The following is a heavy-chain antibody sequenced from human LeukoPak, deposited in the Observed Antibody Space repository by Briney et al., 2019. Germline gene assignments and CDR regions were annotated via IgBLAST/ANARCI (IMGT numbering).Heavy chain of an antibody. J-gene: IGHJ4*02. D-gene: IGHD3-22*01. CDR1: GFMVGNNY. Sequence: PGGSLRLSCAASGFMVGNNYMSWVRQAPGKGLEWVSVIYSGGNTYYADSVKGRFTISRDNSKNTLHLQMNSLRAEDTAVYYCAREGYYYDSSDYYSPPECWGQGTLVTVSS. V-gene: IGHV3-53*01. CDR2: IYSGGNT. CDR3: AREGYYYDSSDYYSPPEC.